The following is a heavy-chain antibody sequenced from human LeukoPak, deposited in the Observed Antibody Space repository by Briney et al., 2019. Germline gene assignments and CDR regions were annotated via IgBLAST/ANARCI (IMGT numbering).Heavy chain of an antibody. CDR3: AKGGQYDYVWGSYLPHWFDP. CDR2: IRNHGSNI. J-gene: IGHJ5*02. Sequence: PGGSLRLSCAASGFTFSSYGIHWVRQAPGKGLEWVAYIRNHGSNINYADSVKGRFTISRDNSKNTLYPQMNSLRAEDTAVYYCAKGGQYDYVWGSYLPHWFDPWGQGTLVTVSS. CDR1: GFTFSSYG. D-gene: IGHD3-16*02. V-gene: IGHV3-30*02.